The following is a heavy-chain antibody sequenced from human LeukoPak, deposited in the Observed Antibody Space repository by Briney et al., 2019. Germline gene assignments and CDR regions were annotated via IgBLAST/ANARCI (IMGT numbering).Heavy chain of an antibody. CDR1: GFTFSTYA. CDR3: AKGSNYYGSGSTDY. D-gene: IGHD3-10*01. CDR2: IRYDGSNK. V-gene: IGHV3-30*02. Sequence: PGGSLRLSCAASGFTFSTYAMHWVRQAPGKGLEWVAFIRYDGSNKYYADSVKGRFTISRDNSKNTLYLQMNSLRAEDTAVYYCAKGSNYYGSGSTDYWGQGTLVTVSS. J-gene: IGHJ4*02.